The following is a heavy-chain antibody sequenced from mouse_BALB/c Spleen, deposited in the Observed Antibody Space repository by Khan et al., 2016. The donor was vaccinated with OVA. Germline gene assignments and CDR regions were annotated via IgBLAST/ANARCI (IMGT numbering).Heavy chain of an antibody. Sequence: VQLQESGAELARPGASVKLSCKASGYTFTDYYINWMKQRTGQGLEWIGEMYPGSGDIYYNEKFKGKATLTADKSSSTAYMQHSSLTSEDSAVXVGAREWAAWFPYWGQGTLVTVSA. J-gene: IGHJ3*01. CDR2: MYPGSGDI. CDR1: GYTFTDYY. CDR3: AREWAAWFPY. V-gene: IGHV1-77*01.